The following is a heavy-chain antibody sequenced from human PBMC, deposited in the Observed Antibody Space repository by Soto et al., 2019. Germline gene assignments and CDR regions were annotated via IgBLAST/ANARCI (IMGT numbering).Heavy chain of an antibody. CDR3: ARDYIVLVPAARYYYYYGMDV. Sequence: SETLSLTCTVSGDSISAYSWSWVRQPPGKGLEWIGNIHYNGNTKYNPSLKSRVSMPVDTSKNQFSLKLSSVTAADTAVYYCARDYIVLVPAARYYYYYGMDVWGQGTTVT. D-gene: IGHD2-2*01. J-gene: IGHJ6*02. CDR2: IHYNGNT. CDR1: GDSISAYS. V-gene: IGHV4-59*01.